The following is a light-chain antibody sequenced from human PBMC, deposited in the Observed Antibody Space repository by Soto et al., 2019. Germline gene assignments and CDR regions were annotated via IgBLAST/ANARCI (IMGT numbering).Light chain of an antibody. CDR2: END. V-gene: IGLV6-57*03. CDR1: SGSFATYY. J-gene: IGLJ1*01. CDR3: QSYDSSSPYV. Sequence: QSVSESPGKTITISCTRRSGSFATYYVQWYQQRPGSAPTTVICENDRRPSGIPDRFSGSNDRSSKSASLIISGLKTEDEADYYCQSYDSSSPYVFGTGTKVTVL.